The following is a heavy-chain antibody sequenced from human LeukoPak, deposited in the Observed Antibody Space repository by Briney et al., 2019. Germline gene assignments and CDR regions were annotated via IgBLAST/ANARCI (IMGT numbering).Heavy chain of an antibody. J-gene: IGHJ4*02. CDR1: GFTFNTYG. D-gene: IGHD3-3*01. V-gene: IGHV3-7*04. Sequence: GMSLRLSCAASGFTFNTYGMHWVRQTPGKGLEWVANIQPDGSNKYYVDSVKGRFTISRDNAKNSLYLQMNSLRAEDTAVYYCARDGVGGYFDYWGQGTLVTVSS. CDR3: ARDGVGGYFDY. CDR2: IQPDGSNK.